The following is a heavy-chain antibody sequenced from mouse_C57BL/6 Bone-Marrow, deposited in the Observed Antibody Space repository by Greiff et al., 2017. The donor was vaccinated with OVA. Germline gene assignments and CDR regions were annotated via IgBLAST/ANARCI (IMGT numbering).Heavy chain of an antibody. CDR2: ISDGDSYT. D-gene: IGHD1-1*02. Sequence: EVQVVESGGGLVKPGGSLKLSCAASGFTFSSYAMSWVRQTPERRLEWVATISDGDSYTYNPDNVKGRLTISSDKAKNNLYLQMSHLKYEDTAMYYCASPDYLDGYWGQGTMVTVSA. CDR3: ASPDYLDGY. J-gene: IGHJ3*01. V-gene: IGHV5-4*01. CDR1: GFTFSSYA.